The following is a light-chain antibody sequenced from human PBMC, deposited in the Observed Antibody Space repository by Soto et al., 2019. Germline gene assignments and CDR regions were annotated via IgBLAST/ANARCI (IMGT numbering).Light chain of an antibody. Sequence: DIQMTQSPSSLSASVGDRVTITSRGSQGISNYLAWYQQKPGKVPKLLIYAASTLQSGVPSRFSGSGSGTDFTLTISSLQPEDVATYYCQKYNSAPLTFGGGTKVEIK. J-gene: IGKJ4*01. V-gene: IGKV1-27*01. CDR2: AAS. CDR3: QKYNSAPLT. CDR1: QGISNY.